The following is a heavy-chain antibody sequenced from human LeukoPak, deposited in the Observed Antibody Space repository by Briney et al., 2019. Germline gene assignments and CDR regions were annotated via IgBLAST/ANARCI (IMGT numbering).Heavy chain of an antibody. Sequence: GASVKVPCKASGGTFSCYAISWVRQAPGQGLEWMGRIIPILGIANYAQKFQGRVTITADKSTSTAYMELSSLRSEDTAVYYCALRASDTSFWPFDYWGQGTLVTVSS. CDR2: IIPILGIA. CDR3: ALRASDTSFWPFDY. J-gene: IGHJ4*02. V-gene: IGHV1-69*04. CDR1: GGTFSCYA. D-gene: IGHD3-3*01.